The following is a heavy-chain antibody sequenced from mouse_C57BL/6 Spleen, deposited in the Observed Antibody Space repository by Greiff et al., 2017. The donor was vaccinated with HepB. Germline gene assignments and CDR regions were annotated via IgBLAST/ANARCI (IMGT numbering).Heavy chain of an antibody. V-gene: IGHV14-2*01. D-gene: IGHD2-2*01. CDR3: APIYYVYERFAY. CDR1: GFNIKDYY. Sequence: VQLQQSGAELVKPGASVKLSCTASGFNIKDYYMHWVKQRTEQGLEWIGRIDPEDGETKYNSKFQGKATITADTSSNTAYLQLSSLTSEDTAVYYCAPIYYVYERFAYWGQGTLVTVSA. J-gene: IGHJ3*01. CDR2: IDPEDGET.